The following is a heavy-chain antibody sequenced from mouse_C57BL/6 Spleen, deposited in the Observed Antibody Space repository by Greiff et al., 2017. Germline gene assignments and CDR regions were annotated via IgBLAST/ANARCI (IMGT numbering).Heavy chain of an antibody. CDR1: GFTFSDYG. Sequence: EVKLVESGGGLVKPGGSLKLSCAASGFTFSDYGMHWVRQAPEKGLEWVAYISSGSSTIYYADTVKGRFTISRDNAKNTLFLQMTSLRSEDTAMYYCARPNHIGYAMDYWGQGTSVTVSS. CDR2: ISSGSSTI. D-gene: IGHD6-1*01. CDR3: ARPNHIGYAMDY. V-gene: IGHV5-17*01. J-gene: IGHJ4*01.